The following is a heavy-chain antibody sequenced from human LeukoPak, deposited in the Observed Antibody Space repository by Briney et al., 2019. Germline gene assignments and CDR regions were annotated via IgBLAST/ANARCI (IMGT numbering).Heavy chain of an antibody. Sequence: SVKVSCKASGGTFSSYAISWVRQAPGQGLEWMGGIIPIFGTANYAQKFQGRVTITADESTSTAYMELSSLRFEDTAVYYCARGRPRYCSSTSCLSDAFDIWGQGTMVTVSS. D-gene: IGHD2-2*01. CDR3: ARGRPRYCSSTSCLSDAFDI. J-gene: IGHJ3*02. CDR2: IIPIFGTA. CDR1: GGTFSSYA. V-gene: IGHV1-69*01.